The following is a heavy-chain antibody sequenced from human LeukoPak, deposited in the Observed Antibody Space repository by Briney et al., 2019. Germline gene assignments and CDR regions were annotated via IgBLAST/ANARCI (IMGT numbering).Heavy chain of an antibody. CDR2: IYYSGST. J-gene: IGHJ5*02. V-gene: IGHV4-34*01. CDR3: ARDENGYVWGSFRA. CDR1: GGSFSGYY. Sequence: SETLSLTCAVYGGSFSGYYWSWIRQPPGKGLEWIGNIYYSGSTYYNPSLESRVTMSLDTSKNQFSLKLSSVTAADTAVYYCARDENGYVWGSFRAWGQGTLVTVSS. D-gene: IGHD3-16*02.